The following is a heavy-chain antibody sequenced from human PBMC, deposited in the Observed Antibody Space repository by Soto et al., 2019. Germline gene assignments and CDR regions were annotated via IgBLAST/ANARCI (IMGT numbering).Heavy chain of an antibody. J-gene: IGHJ5*02. D-gene: IGHD3-22*01. V-gene: IGHV1-18*01. CDR1: GYTFFSYG. CDR2: ISGYNGNT. CDR3: ARKSSSASWFDP. Sequence: ASVKVSCKTSGYTFFSYGISWVRQAPGQGLEWMGWISGYNGNTNYAQKFQARVTMTADTSTRTAYMELRSLRSDDTAFYYCARKSSSASWFDPWGQGTLVTVSS.